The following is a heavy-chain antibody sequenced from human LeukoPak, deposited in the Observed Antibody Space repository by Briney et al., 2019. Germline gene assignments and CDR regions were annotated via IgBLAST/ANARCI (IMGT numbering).Heavy chain of an antibody. CDR3: ARTAARRFDY. Sequence: SVKVSCKASGYTFTGYYMHWVRQAPGQGLEWMGGIIPIFGTANYAQKFQGRVTITADESTSTAYMELSSLRSDDTAVYYCARTAARRFDYWGQGTLVTVSS. V-gene: IGHV1-69*13. D-gene: IGHD6-6*01. CDR1: GYTFTGYY. J-gene: IGHJ4*02. CDR2: IIPIFGTA.